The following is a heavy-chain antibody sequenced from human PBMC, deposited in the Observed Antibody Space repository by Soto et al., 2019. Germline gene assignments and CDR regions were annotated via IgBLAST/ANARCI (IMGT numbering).Heavy chain of an antibody. D-gene: IGHD2-21*01. J-gene: IGHJ5*02. CDR2: ISAYNGKT. CDR3: ARDCGGDCPLDWFDP. CDR1: GYTFTSYG. V-gene: IGHV1-18*01. Sequence: QVQLVQSGAEVKKPGASVKVSCKASGYTFTSYGISWVRQAPGQGLEWMGWISAYNGKTNYAQKLQGRGTMTTATSTSTAYMELRSLRSDDTAVYYCARDCGGDCPLDWFDPWGQGTLVTVSS.